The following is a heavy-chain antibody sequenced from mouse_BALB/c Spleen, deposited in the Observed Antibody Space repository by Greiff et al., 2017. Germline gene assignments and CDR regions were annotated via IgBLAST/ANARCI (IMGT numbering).Heavy chain of an antibody. CDR1: GYSFTSYW. J-gene: IGHJ3*01. CDR2: IHPSDSET. Sequence: QVQLQQPGAELVRPGASVKLSCKASGYSFTSYWMNWVKQRPGQGLEWIGMIHPSDSETRLNQKFKDKATLTVDKSSSTAYMQLSSPISEDSAVYDCAQGGYGYDGAWFAYWGQGTLVTVSA. D-gene: IGHD2-2*01. V-gene: IGHV1S82*01. CDR3: AQGGYGYDGAWFAY.